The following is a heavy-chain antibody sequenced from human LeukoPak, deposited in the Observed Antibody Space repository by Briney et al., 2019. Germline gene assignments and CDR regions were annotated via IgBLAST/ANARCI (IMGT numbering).Heavy chain of an antibody. CDR1: GGSIRRSGYY. Sequence: SETLSLTCSVSGGSIRRSGYYWGWVRQPPGKGLTWIGSIYESGTTYYNLSFKSRAFISVDTSKNRFSLQLTSVTAADRGVYFCVKISDIWGRGTTVSVSS. CDR3: VKISDI. V-gene: IGHV4-39*01. CDR2: IYESGTT. J-gene: IGHJ6*02.